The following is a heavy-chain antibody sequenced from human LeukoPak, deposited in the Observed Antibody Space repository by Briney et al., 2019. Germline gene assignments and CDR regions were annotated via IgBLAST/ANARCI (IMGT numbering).Heavy chain of an antibody. J-gene: IGHJ5*02. D-gene: IGHD1-26*01. CDR1: GGTFSSYA. V-gene: IGHV1-69*04. Sequence: ASVKVSCKASGGTFSSYAISWVRQAPGQGLEWMGRIIPILGIANYAQKFQGRVTITADKSTSTAYMELSSPRSEDTAVYYCARGLQYSGSYHWGQGTLVTVSS. CDR3: ARGLQYSGSYH. CDR2: IIPILGIA.